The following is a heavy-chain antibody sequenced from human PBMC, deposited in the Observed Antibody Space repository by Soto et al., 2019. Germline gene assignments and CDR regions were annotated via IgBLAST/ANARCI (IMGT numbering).Heavy chain of an antibody. V-gene: IGHV3-33*01. Sequence: QVQLVESGGGVVQPGRSLRLSCAASGFTFSSYGMHWVRQAPGKGLEWVAVIWYDGSNKYYADSVKGRFTISRDNSKNTLYLQMNSLRAEDTAVYYCAREVPYYGMDVWGQGTTVTVSS. CDR2: IWYDGSNK. CDR1: GFTFSSYG. J-gene: IGHJ6*02. CDR3: AREVPYYGMDV.